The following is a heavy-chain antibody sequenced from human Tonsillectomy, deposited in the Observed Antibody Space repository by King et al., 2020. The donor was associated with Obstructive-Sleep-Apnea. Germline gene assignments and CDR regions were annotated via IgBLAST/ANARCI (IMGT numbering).Heavy chain of an antibody. V-gene: IGHV3-21*01. CDR2: ISSCSSYS. D-gene: IGHD3-3*01. Sequence: QLVQSGGGLVKPGGSLRLSCASSGFNFSSYSMNWGRQAPGKGLEWVSSISSCSSYSNYADSVKGRFTISRENAKNALYLQMNSLSAGDTAVYYCARGRVLEWLLEKYYFDYWGQGTLVTVSS. J-gene: IGHJ4*02. CDR1: GFNFSSYS. CDR3: ARGRVLEWLLEKYYFDY.